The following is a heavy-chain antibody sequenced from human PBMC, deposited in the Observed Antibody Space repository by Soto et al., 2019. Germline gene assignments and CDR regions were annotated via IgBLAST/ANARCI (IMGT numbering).Heavy chain of an antibody. J-gene: IGHJ3*02. CDR2: INKRADSM. Sequence: EVQLVESGGDFVQPGGSLRLSCAASGFTFSSYWMTWVRQAPGRWLECVANINKRADSMHYADSVQGRFTVSRDNAKKSLYLQMSSMRAEYTAVYFCARDISPSDGDLVPDAFEIWGQGTVVTVSS. V-gene: IGHV3-7*01. CDR1: GFTFSSYW. CDR3: ARDISPSDGDLVPDAFEI. D-gene: IGHD6-6*01.